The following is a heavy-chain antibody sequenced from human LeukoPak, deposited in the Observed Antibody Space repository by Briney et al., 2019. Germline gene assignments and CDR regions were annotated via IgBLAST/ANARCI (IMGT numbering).Heavy chain of an antibody. V-gene: IGHV3-23*01. CDR3: ARDYYDSSGYYDVHAFDI. CDR1: GFTFSSYA. D-gene: IGHD3-22*01. CDR2: ISGSGGST. Sequence: GGSLRLSCAASGFTFSSYAMSWVRQAPGKGLEWVSAISGSGGSTYYADSVKGRFTISRDNSKNTLYLQMNSLRAEDTAVYYCARDYYDSSGYYDVHAFDIWGQGTMVTVSS. J-gene: IGHJ3*02.